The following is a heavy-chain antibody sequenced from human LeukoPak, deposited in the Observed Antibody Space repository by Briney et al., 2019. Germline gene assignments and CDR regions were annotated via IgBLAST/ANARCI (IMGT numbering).Heavy chain of an antibody. J-gene: IGHJ4*02. D-gene: IGHD3-22*01. V-gene: IGHV3-74*01. CDR3: ASCPGDESNGYPIDY. Sequence: AGGSLRLSCVVSGFTFSQYWMHWVRQTPGKRLVWVSRINSDGSTTDYTDSVKGRFTISRDNAKNTLYLQMTSLRVEDAAIYYCASCPGDESNGYPIDYWGQGTLVTVSS. CDR1: GFTFSQYW. CDR2: INSDGSTT.